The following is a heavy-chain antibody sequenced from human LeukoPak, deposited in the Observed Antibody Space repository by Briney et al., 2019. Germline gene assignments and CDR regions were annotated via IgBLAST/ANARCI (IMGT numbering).Heavy chain of an antibody. CDR3: ARSPRYCSGGSCCPGRGAFDI. D-gene: IGHD2-15*01. CDR1: GFTFSSYW. Sequence: GGSLRLSCAASGFTFSSYWMHWVRQAPGKGLVWVSRINSDGSSTSYADSVKGRFTISRDNAKNTLYLQMNSLRAEDTAVYYCARSPRYCSGGSCCPGRGAFDIWGQGTMVTVSS. V-gene: IGHV3-74*01. J-gene: IGHJ3*02. CDR2: INSDGSST.